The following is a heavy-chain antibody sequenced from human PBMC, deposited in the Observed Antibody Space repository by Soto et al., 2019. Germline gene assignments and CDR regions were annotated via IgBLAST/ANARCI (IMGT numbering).Heavy chain of an antibody. CDR1: GFVFSDYA. CDR2: ISADGSTT. CDR3: ASVPIWCGSSSCYTEGFDS. V-gene: IGHV3-23*01. J-gene: IGHJ4*02. Sequence: PGGSLRLSCVASGFVFSDYAMSWVRQAPGKGLEWVSAISADGSTTYYANSVKGRFTVSRVNSKNTLYLEMNTLRAKDTAIYYCASVPIWCGSSSCYTEGFDSWGQGTRVTVSS. D-gene: IGHD2-2*01.